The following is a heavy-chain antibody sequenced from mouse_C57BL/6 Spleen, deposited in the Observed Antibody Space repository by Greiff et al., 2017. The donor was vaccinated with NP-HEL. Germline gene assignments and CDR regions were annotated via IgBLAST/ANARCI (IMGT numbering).Heavy chain of an antibody. D-gene: IGHD1-1*01. CDR2: IHPNSGST. CDR3: ARYRAYGSSYPSYYAMDY. J-gene: IGHJ4*01. Sequence: QVQLQQPGAELVKPGASVKLSCKASGYTFTSYWMHWVKQRPGQGLEWIGMIHPNSGSTNYNEKFKSKATLTVDKSSSTAYMQLSSLTSEDSAVYYCARYRAYGSSYPSYYAMDYWGQGTSVTVSS. V-gene: IGHV1-64*01. CDR1: GYTFTSYW.